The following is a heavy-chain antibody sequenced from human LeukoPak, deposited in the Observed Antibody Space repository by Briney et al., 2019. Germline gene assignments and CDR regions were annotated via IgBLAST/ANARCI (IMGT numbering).Heavy chain of an antibody. D-gene: IGHD6-19*01. CDR3: TSDPKGSSRWYSAPVR. CDR2: IRSKANSYAT. CDR1: GFTFSGSA. Sequence: GGSLTLSCAASGFTFSGSAMHWVRQASGKGLEWVGRIRSKANSYATAYAASVKGRFTISRDDSKNTAYLQMNSLKTEDTAVYYCTSDPKGSSRWYSAPVRWGEGTLVTVSS. V-gene: IGHV3-73*01. J-gene: IGHJ4*02.